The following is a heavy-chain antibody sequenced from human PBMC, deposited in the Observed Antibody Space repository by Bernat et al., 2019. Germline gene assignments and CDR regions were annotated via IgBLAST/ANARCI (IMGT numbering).Heavy chain of an antibody. CDR1: GGSISSHY. J-gene: IGHJ5*02. CDR3: AREPST. CDR2: IYYSGST. Sequence: QVQLQESGPGLVKPSETLSLTCTVSGGSISSHYWSWIRQPPGKGLEWIGYIYYSGSTNYNPSLKSRVTISLDTSMNQFSLKLSSVTAADTAGYNCAREPSTWGQGTLVTVSS. D-gene: IGHD1-14*01. V-gene: IGHV4-59*08.